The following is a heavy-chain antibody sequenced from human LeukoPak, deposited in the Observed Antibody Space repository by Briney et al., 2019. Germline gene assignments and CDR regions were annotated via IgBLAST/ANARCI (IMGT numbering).Heavy chain of an antibody. D-gene: IGHD6-13*01. V-gene: IGHV3-30*02. J-gene: IGHJ4*02. CDR2: IWDDGNNK. Sequence: GGSLRLSCAASGFTFTTYVMHWVRQAPGKGLDWVALIWDDGNNKYYADSVKGRFTISRDNSKNTLYLQMNSLRAEDTAVYYCAKQISSSWYYFDYWGQGTLVTVSS. CDR1: GFTFTTYV. CDR3: AKQISSSWYYFDY.